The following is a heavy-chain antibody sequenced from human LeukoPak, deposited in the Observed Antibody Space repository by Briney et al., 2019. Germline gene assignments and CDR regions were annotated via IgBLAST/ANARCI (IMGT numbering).Heavy chain of an antibody. V-gene: IGHV3-23*01. J-gene: IGHJ3*02. D-gene: IGHD3-22*01. CDR3: AKAVGSSGYFSRDAFDI. CDR1: GFTFTSYA. Sequence: GGSLRLSYAPSGFTFTSYAMSWVRQAPGKGLEWVAVISGGGSGTYYADSVRGRFTISRDNSKNTVYLQMNSLRAEDTAIYYCAKAVGSSGYFSRDAFDIWGQGTMVTVSS. CDR2: ISGGGSGT.